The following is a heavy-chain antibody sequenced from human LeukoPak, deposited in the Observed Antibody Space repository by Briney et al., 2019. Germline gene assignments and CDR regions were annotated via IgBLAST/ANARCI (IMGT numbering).Heavy chain of an antibody. Sequence: SQTLSLTCTVSGGSISSGGYYWSWIRQPPGKGLEWIGYIYHSGSTYYNPSLKSRVTISVDRSKNQFSLKLSSVTAADTAVYYCARQAYYDFWSGFFDYWGQGTLVTVSS. CDR2: IYHSGST. V-gene: IGHV4-30-2*01. D-gene: IGHD3-3*01. CDR1: GGSISSGGYY. CDR3: ARQAYYDFWSGFFDY. J-gene: IGHJ4*02.